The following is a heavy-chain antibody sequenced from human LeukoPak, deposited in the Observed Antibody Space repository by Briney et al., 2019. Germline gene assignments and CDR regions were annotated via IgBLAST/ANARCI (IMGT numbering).Heavy chain of an antibody. D-gene: IGHD3-22*01. Sequence: PSETLSLTCTVSGVSISSYYWSWIRQPPGKGLEWIGYIYYSGNTNYNSSLKSRVTISEDTSKNQFSLNLTSVTAADTAVYYCAGGNFYDSSGHPYHFHYWGQGALVTVPS. CDR3: AGGNFYDSSGHPYHFHY. V-gene: IGHV4-59*01. CDR1: GVSISSYY. J-gene: IGHJ4*02. CDR2: IYYSGNT.